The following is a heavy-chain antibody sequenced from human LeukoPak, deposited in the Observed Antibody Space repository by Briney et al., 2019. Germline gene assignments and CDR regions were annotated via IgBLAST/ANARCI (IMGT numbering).Heavy chain of an antibody. D-gene: IGHD5-24*01. CDR3: AKRDKDAHVSFDI. Sequence: GGSLRLSCAASGFTFSNFAMHWVRQAPGKGLEWVAAISYDGRSEYFADSVRGRFSVSRDNSKNTLYLQVDSLRAEDTAVYYCAKRDKDAHVSFDIWGQGTMVTVSS. V-gene: IGHV3-30*18. J-gene: IGHJ3*02. CDR1: GFTFSNFA. CDR2: ISYDGRSE.